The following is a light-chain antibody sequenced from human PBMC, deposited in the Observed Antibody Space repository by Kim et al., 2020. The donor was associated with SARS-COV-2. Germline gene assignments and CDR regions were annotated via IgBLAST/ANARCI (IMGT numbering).Light chain of an antibody. CDR2: HAS. J-gene: IGKJ4*01. CDR3: QQYNDWPPRT. Sequence: PPGERAAPSRTASRSVSSDEAGYQQQPGQAPRLLIYHASTSAAGIPDRFSGSWSGTAFTLTIISLQSEDFAAYYCQQYNDWPPRTFGGGTKVDIK. V-gene: IGKV3-15*01. CDR1: RSVSSD.